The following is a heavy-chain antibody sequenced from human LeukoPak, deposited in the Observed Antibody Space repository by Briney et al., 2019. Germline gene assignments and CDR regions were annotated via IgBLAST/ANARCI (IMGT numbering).Heavy chain of an antibody. V-gene: IGHV4-39*01. Sequence: SETLSLTCTVSGRSISSSSYYWGWIRQPPGKGLEWIGSIYYSGSTYYNPSLKSRVTISVDTSKNQFSLQLSSVTAADTAVYYSAVYSGFHEEAFDIWGQGTMVTVSS. CDR3: AVYSGFHEEAFDI. D-gene: IGHD2-15*01. CDR2: IYYSGST. J-gene: IGHJ3*02. CDR1: GRSISSSSYY.